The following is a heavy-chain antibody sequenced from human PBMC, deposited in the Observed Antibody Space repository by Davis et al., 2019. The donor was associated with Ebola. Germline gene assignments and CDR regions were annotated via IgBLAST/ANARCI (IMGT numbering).Heavy chain of an antibody. D-gene: IGHD3-3*01. Sequence: PGGSLRLSCAASGFTFSSYGMHWVRQAPGKGPEWVAVISYDETNKDYADSVKGRFTISRDNSKNTLYLQMNSLRAEDTAVYYCARFLIFGVVDYGMDVWGQGTTVTVSS. V-gene: IGHV3-30*03. CDR2: ISYDETNK. CDR3: ARFLIFGVVDYGMDV. J-gene: IGHJ6*02. CDR1: GFTFSSYG.